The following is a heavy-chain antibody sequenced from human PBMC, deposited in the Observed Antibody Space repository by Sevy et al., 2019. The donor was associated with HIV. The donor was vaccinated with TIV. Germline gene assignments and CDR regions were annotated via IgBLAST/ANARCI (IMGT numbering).Heavy chain of an antibody. CDR3: ARDVFHGYFDY. CDR2: IKQDESEK. CDR1: GFTFGSYW. V-gene: IGHV3-7*01. D-gene: IGHD2-8*01. J-gene: IGHJ4*02. Sequence: GGSLRLSCAVSGFTFGSYWMTWVRQAPGKGLEWVANIKQDESEKYDADFVKGRFTISRDNARNSLYLQMNNLTTEDTAVYYCARDVFHGYFDYWGQGTLVTVSS.